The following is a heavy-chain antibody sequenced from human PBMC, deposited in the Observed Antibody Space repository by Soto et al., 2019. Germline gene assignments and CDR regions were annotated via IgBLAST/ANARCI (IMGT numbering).Heavy chain of an antibody. D-gene: IGHD6-19*01. J-gene: IGHJ4*02. CDR3: ARHWWSSGSYLVFDS. CDR1: GASIAGYY. V-gene: IGHV4-59*08. Sequence: QVQLQESGPGLLKPSETLSLTCTISGASIAGYYWSWIRQSPGKGLEWIGYVYSSGSTNCNPSLQSRVAMSIDTSKRQSSLKLTSVTAADTALYYCARHWWSSGSYLVFDSWGQGTLVTVSS. CDR2: VYSSGST.